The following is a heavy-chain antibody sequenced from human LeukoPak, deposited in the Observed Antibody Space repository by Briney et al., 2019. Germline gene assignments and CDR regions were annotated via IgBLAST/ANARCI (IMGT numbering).Heavy chain of an antibody. Sequence: ASVKVSCKASGYTFTSYGIGWVRQAPGQGLEWMGWISAYNGNTNYAQKLQGRVTMTTDTSTSTAYMELRSLRSDDTAVYYCARRAGFYSSGYDNAFDIWGQGTMVTVSS. J-gene: IGHJ3*02. D-gene: IGHD3-22*01. V-gene: IGHV1-18*01. CDR3: ARRAGFYSSGYDNAFDI. CDR2: ISAYNGNT. CDR1: GYTFTSYG.